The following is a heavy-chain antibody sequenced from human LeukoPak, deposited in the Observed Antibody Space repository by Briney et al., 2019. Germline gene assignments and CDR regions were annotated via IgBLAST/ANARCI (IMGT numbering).Heavy chain of an antibody. V-gene: IGHV3-30*18. J-gene: IGHJ4*02. Sequence: GGSLRLSCAASGFTFSSYGMHWVRQAPGKGLEWVAVISYDGSNKYYADSVKGRFTIPRDNSKNTLYLQMNSLRAEDTAVYYCAKGLRITIFGVVDYWGQGTLVTVSS. CDR1: GFTFSSYG. D-gene: IGHD3-3*01. CDR2: ISYDGSNK. CDR3: AKGLRITIFGVVDY.